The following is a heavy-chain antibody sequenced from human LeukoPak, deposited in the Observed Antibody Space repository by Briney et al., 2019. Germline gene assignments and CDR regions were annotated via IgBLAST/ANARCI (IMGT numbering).Heavy chain of an antibody. CDR2: IIPIFGTA. CDR3: ARDGADSSGYYPYYFDY. Sequence: SVKVSCKASGGTFSSYAISWVRQAPGQGLEWMGGIIPIFGTANYAQKFQGRVTITTDESTSTAYMELRSLRSDDTAVYYCARDGADSSGYYPYYFDYWGQGTLVTVSS. J-gene: IGHJ4*02. CDR1: GGTFSSYA. D-gene: IGHD3-22*01. V-gene: IGHV1-69*05.